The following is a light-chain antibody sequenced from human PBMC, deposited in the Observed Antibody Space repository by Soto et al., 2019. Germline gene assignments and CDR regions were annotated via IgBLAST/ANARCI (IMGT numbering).Light chain of an antibody. CDR3: QHLNDYRYT. CDR2: AAS. CDR1: QAISSS. J-gene: IGKJ2*01. V-gene: IGKV1-9*01. Sequence: DLQLTQSPSFLSASVGDRVTITCRASQAISSSLAWYQHNPGKAPKLLIYAASTLQNGVPSSFSGSGSWTEFPLTISSLQPEDFATYYCQHLNDYRYTFGQGPKVEIK.